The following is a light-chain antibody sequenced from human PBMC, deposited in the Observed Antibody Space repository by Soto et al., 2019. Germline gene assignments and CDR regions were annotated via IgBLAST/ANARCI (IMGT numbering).Light chain of an antibody. CDR3: QQRANWPLT. CDR2: DAS. V-gene: IGKV3-11*01. J-gene: IGKJ4*01. Sequence: EIVLTQSPATVSLSPGERVTLSCRASQYVNIYLAWYQQKPGLAPRLLIYDASNRATGVPARFSGSGSGTDFTLTISSLESEDFAVYYCQQRANWPLTFGGGTKVEIK. CDR1: QYVNIY.